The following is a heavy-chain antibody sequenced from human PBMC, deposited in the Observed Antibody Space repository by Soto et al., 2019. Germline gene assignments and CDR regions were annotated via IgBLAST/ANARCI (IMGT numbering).Heavy chain of an antibody. CDR3: ARPNKMSIPHYYGMDV. J-gene: IGHJ6*02. V-gene: IGHV5-51*01. D-gene: IGHD2-2*02. CDR2: IYPADSDT. CDR1: GYRFTSYW. Sequence: GESLKISCKGSGYRFTSYWIAWVRQMPGKGLEWMGIIYPADSDTRYSPSFQGQVTISVDKSINTAYLQWSSLKASDTAMYYCARPNKMSIPHYYGMDVWVQGATVT.